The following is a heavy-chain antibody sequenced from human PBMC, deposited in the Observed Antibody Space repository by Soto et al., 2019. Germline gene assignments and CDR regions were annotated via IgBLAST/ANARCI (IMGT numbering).Heavy chain of an antibody. CDR2: IIPTFGTA. CDR3: ARSPGPGDPRAHFYGMDV. D-gene: IGHD3-10*01. Sequence: QVQLVQSGAEVKKPGSSVKVSCKASGGTFSSYAISWVRQAPGQGLEWMGGIIPTFGTANYAQKFQGRVTITADESTSTAYMELSSLRSEDTAVYYCARSPGPGDPRAHFYGMDVWGQGTTVTVSS. CDR1: GGTFSSYA. J-gene: IGHJ6*02. V-gene: IGHV1-69*01.